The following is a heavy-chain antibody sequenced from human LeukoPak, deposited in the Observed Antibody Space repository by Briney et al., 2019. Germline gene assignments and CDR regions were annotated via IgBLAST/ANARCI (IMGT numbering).Heavy chain of an antibody. V-gene: IGHV4-61*01. D-gene: IGHD6-19*01. Sequence: PSETLSLTCTVSGGSVSSNTYHWSWIRQSTEKGLEWIGYIYYTGSASYNPSLKSRVTISVDTSKNQFSLRLTSATAADAAVYYCARFRGSGWYYFDYWGQGTLIAVPS. CDR2: IYYTGSA. CDR3: ARFRGSGWYYFDY. J-gene: IGHJ4*02. CDR1: GGSVSSNTYH.